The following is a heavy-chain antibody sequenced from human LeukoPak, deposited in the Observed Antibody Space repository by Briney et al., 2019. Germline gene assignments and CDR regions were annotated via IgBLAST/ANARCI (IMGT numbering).Heavy chain of an antibody. CDR1: GGSISSYY. D-gene: IGHD3-10*01. Sequence: SETLSLTCTVSGGSISSYYWSWIRQPPGKGLEWIGYIYYSGSTNYNPSLKSRVTISVDTSKNQFSLKLSSVTAADTAVYYCARVSPLLWFGESDYWGQGTLATVSS. J-gene: IGHJ4*02. CDR3: ARVSPLLWFGESDY. CDR2: IYYSGST. V-gene: IGHV4-59*01.